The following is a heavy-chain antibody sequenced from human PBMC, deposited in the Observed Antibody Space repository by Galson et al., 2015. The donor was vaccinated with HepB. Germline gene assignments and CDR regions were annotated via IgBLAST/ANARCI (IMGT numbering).Heavy chain of an antibody. CDR2: IVVGSGNT. J-gene: IGHJ6*02. D-gene: IGHD3-3*01. V-gene: IGHV1-58*01. Sequence: SVKVSCKASGFTFTSSAVQWVRQARGQRLEWIGWIVVGSGNTNYAQKFQERVTITRDMSTSTAYMELSSLRSEDTAVYYCAAGPDFWSGQSKQVGSDYYYYYGMDVWGQGTTVTVSS. CDR3: AAGPDFWSGQSKQVGSDYYYYYGMDV. CDR1: GFTFTSSA.